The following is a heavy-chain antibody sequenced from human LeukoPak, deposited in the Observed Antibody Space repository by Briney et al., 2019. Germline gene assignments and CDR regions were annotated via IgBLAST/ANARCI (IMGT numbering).Heavy chain of an antibody. Sequence: RASVKVSCKASGYTFTSNALGWVRQAPGQGLEWMGWINPNSGGTNYAQKLQGRVTMTTDTSTTTAYMELRSLRSDDTAVYYCARDYRTGFDYWGQGTLVTVSS. D-gene: IGHD7-27*01. CDR3: ARDYRTGFDY. V-gene: IGHV1-18*01. CDR2: INPNSGGT. J-gene: IGHJ4*02. CDR1: GYTFTSNA.